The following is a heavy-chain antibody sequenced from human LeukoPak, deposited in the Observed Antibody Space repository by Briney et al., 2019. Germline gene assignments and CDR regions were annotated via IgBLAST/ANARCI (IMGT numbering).Heavy chain of an antibody. J-gene: IGHJ1*01. CDR1: GFTFSSYN. D-gene: IGHD3-22*01. CDR2: ISSSSSTI. Sequence: GGSLRLSCAASGFTFSSYNMNWVRQAPGKGLEWVSYISSSSSTIYYADSVKGRFTISRDNAKNSLYLQMNSLRAEDTAVYYCARAPYYYDSSGYYEEEYFQHWGQGTLVTVSS. V-gene: IGHV3-48*04. CDR3: ARAPYYYDSSGYYEEEYFQH.